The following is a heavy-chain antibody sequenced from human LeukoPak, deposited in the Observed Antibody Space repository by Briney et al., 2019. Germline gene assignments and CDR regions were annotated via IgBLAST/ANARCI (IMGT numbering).Heavy chain of an antibody. J-gene: IGHJ5*02. CDR2: ISNSGGRT. Sequence: GGSLRLSCVTSGFTFSSHAMTWVRQAPGKGLEWVSGISNSGGRTYNADSVKGRFTISRENAKNSVYLQMNSLRAGDTAVYYCARDLGTGSAYTNRFDLWGQGTLVTVSS. V-gene: IGHV3-23*01. D-gene: IGHD3-22*01. CDR1: GFTFSSHA. CDR3: ARDLGTGSAYTNRFDL.